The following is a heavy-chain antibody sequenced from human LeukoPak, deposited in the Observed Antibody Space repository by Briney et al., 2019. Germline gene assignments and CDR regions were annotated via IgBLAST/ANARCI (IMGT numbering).Heavy chain of an antibody. V-gene: IGHV3-23*01. D-gene: IGHD3-22*01. J-gene: IGHJ4*02. Sequence: GGSLRLSRAASGFTFSSYAMGWVRQAPGKGLEWVSAISSSGGSTYYADSVKGRFTISRDNSKNTLYLQINSLRAEDTAVYYCATQEGDSSGYYGQFDYWGQGTLVTVSS. CDR3: ATQEGDSSGYYGQFDY. CDR2: ISSSGGST. CDR1: GFTFSSYA.